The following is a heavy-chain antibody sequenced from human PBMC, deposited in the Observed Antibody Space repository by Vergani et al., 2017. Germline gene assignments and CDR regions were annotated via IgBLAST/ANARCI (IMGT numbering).Heavy chain of an antibody. Sequence: EVQLVESGGGLVQPGRSLRLSCAASGFTFDDYAMHWVRQAPGKGLEWVSGSSWNSGSIGYADSVKGRFTISRDNAKNSLYLQMNSLRAEDTALYYCAKGYYSSTSYYEDYFDYWGQGTLVTVSS. J-gene: IGHJ4*02. V-gene: IGHV3-9*01. D-gene: IGHD2-2*01. CDR3: AKGYYSSTSYYEDYFDY. CDR1: GFTFDDYA. CDR2: SSWNSGSI.